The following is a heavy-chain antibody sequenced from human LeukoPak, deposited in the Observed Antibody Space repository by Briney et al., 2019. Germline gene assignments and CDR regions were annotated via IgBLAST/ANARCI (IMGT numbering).Heavy chain of an antibody. D-gene: IGHD2-2*01. J-gene: IGHJ6*04. CDR2: IFYSGGT. CDR3: ARAKEGTSLVLSVKYHYYFLDV. V-gene: IGHV4-59*12. CDR1: GDSISNYY. Sequence: SETLSLTCTVSGDSISNYYWNWIRQAPGKGLEWIGYIFYSGGTNYNSSLKSRATISVDRSKNQFSLRLSSVTAADTAVYYCARAKEGTSLVLSVKYHYYFLDVWGIGTTVTVSS.